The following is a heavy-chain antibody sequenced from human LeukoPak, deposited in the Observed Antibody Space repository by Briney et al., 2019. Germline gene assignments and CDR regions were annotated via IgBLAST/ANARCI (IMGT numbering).Heavy chain of an antibody. Sequence: GRSLRLSCAASGFTFSSYGMHWVRQAPGKGLERVAVIWYDGSNKYYADSVKGRFTISRDNSKNTLYLQMNSLRAEDTAVYYCARDGYYEVGYYYYMDVWGKGTTVTVSS. V-gene: IGHV3-33*01. CDR1: GFTFSSYG. CDR2: IWYDGSNK. D-gene: IGHD3-22*01. CDR3: ARDGYYEVGYYYYMDV. J-gene: IGHJ6*03.